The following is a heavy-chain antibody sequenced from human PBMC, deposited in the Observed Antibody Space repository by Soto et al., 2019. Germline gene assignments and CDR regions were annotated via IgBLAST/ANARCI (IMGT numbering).Heavy chain of an antibody. CDR3: ARGGAVTAMVGKYYYYFYGMDV. CDR1: GGTFSSYA. D-gene: IGHD5-18*01. J-gene: IGHJ6*02. V-gene: IGHV1-69*06. Sequence: SVKVSCKASGGTFSSYAISWVRQAPGQGLEWMGGIIPIFGTANYAQKFQGRVTITADKSTSTAYMELSSLRSEDTAVYYCARGGAVTAMVGKYYYYFYGMDVWGQGTTVTVSS. CDR2: IIPIFGTA.